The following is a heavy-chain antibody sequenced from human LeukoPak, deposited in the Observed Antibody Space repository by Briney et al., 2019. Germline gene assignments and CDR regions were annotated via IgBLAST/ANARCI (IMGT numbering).Heavy chain of an antibody. D-gene: IGHD3-16*01. J-gene: IGHJ4*02. CDR3: ATEKGDSPDY. CDR2: LSGSGGNT. CDR1: GFTFSNYA. V-gene: IGHV3-23*01. Sequence: GGSLRLSCAASGFTFSNYAMAWVRQAPGNGLEWVSGLSGSGGNTFYAGSVKGRFTISRDNPKNTLYLQMSSLRAEDTAVYYCATEKGDSPDYWGQGTLVTVSS.